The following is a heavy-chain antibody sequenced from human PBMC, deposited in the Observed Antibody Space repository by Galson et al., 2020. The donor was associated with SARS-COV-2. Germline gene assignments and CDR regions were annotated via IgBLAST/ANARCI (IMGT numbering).Heavy chain of an antibody. CDR3: ARVRVPYDYVWGSYRYDWFDP. Sequence: SVTVSCKASGGTFSSYAISWVRQAPGQGLEWMGGIIPIFGTANYAQKFQGRVTITADESTSTAYMELSSLRSEDTAVYYCARVRVPYDYVWGSYRYDWFDPWGQGTLVTVSS. V-gene: IGHV1-69*13. CDR1: GGTFSSYA. D-gene: IGHD3-16*02. J-gene: IGHJ5*02. CDR2: IIPIFGTA.